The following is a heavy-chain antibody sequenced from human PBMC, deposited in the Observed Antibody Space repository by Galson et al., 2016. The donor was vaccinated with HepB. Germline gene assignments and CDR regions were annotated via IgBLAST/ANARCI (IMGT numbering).Heavy chain of an antibody. CDR1: GFIFSSYC. D-gene: IGHD6-13*01. J-gene: IGHJ4*02. CDR3: AKDFNSRSSWFIFDC. Sequence: SLRLSCAASGFIFSSYCMHWVRQAPGKGLEWVAGISYDGSNKNYEDSVRGRFTISRDNSKNTLYLQMESLRTEDTAVYYCAKDFNSRSSWFIFDCWGQGTLVTVSS. CDR2: ISYDGSNK. V-gene: IGHV3-30*18.